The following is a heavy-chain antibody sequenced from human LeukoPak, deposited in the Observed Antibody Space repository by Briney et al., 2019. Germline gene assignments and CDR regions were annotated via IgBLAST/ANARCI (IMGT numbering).Heavy chain of an antibody. D-gene: IGHD4-17*01. CDR1: GGSIGRYF. Sequence: PSETLSLTCTVSGGSIGRYFWSWIRQPPGKGLEWIGYIYSSGSTNYNPSLKSRVTMSVDTPKNQFSLKLSSVTAADTAVYYCARDDYGEGVVDYWGQGTLVTVSS. V-gene: IGHV4-59*01. CDR2: IYSSGST. J-gene: IGHJ4*02. CDR3: ARDDYGEGVVDY.